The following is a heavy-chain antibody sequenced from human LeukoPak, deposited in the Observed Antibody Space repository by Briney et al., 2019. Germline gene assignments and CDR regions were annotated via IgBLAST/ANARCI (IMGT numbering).Heavy chain of an antibody. CDR1: GYSISSGYY. V-gene: IGHV4-38-2*02. J-gene: IGHJ4*02. CDR3: ASSAIAVAGTSGAFDY. CDR2: IYHSGST. Sequence: SETLSLTCTVSGYSISSGYYWGWIRQPPGKGLEWIGSIYHSGSTNYNPSLKSRVTISVDTSKNQFSLKLSSVTAADTAVYYCASSAIAVAGTSGAFDYWGQGTLVTVSS. D-gene: IGHD6-19*01.